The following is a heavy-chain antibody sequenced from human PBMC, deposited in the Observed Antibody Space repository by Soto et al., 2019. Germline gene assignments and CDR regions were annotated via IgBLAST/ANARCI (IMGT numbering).Heavy chain of an antibody. CDR1: GFTFSSYG. CDR2: IWYDGSNK. Sequence: GGSLSISCAASGFTFSSYGMHWVRPAPGKGLEWVAVIWYDGSNKYYADSVKGRFTISRDNSKNTLYLQMNSLRAEDTAVYYCARGIPTYYYDSGLPGMDVWGQGTTVTVSS. CDR3: ARGIPTYYYDSGLPGMDV. J-gene: IGHJ6*02. V-gene: IGHV3-33*01. D-gene: IGHD3-22*01.